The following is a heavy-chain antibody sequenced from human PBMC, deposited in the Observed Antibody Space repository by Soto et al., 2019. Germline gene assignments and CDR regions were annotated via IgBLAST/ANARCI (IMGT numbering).Heavy chain of an antibody. D-gene: IGHD5-12*01. J-gene: IGHJ4*02. CDR2: IWYDGSNK. CDR3: ARDSGRWLQSKEDYFDY. CDR1: GFTFSSYG. Sequence: GGSLRLSCAASGFTFSSYGMHWVRQAPGKGLEWVAVIWYDGSNKYYADSVKGRFTISRDNSKNTLYLQMNSLRAEDTAVYYCARDSGRWLQSKEDYFDYWGQGTLVTVSS. V-gene: IGHV3-33*01.